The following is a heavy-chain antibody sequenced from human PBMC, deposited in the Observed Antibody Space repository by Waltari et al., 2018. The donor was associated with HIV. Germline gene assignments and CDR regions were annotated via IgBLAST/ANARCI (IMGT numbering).Heavy chain of an antibody. D-gene: IGHD6-19*01. V-gene: IGHV1-18*01. CDR2: LTSYNVNT. CDR1: GYEFTSYG. CDR3: ARALLIRMAVAGVDY. J-gene: IGHJ4*02. Sequence: QVQLVQSGAEVKKPGAAVKVSCTASGYEFTSYGIRWVRQAPGQGLEGMVCLTSYNVNTNDAQKLQGRLTMPTDTSTSTAYMELRSLISDDTAVYYCARALLIRMAVAGVDYWGQGTLVTVSS.